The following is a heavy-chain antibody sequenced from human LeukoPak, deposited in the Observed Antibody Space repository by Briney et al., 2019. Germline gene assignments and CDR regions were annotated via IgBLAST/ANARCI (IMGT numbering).Heavy chain of an antibody. V-gene: IGHV7-4-1*02. CDR2: VNTNTGNP. J-gene: IGHJ4*02. CDR1: GYTFTSYA. Sequence: ASVKVSCKASGYTFTSYAMNWVRQAPGQGLEWMGWVNTNTGNPTYAQGFTGRFVFSLDTSVSTAYLQISSLKAEDTAVYYCARDLSAREYLYGSEEFDYWGQGTLVTVSS. CDR3: ARDLSAREYLYGSEEFDY. D-gene: IGHD3-10*01.